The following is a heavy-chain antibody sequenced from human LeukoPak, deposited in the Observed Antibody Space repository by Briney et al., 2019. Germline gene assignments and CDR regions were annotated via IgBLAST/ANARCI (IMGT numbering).Heavy chain of an antibody. D-gene: IGHD1/OR15-1a*01. CDR1: GGSISSYY. Sequence: PSETLSLTCTVSGGSISSYYWSWIRQPPGKGLEWIGYIYYSGSTNYNPSLKSRVTISVDTPKNQFSLKLSSVTAADTAVYYCARGSRHYVLDQFDYWGQGTLVTVSS. J-gene: IGHJ4*02. V-gene: IGHV4-59*12. CDR3: ARGSRHYVLDQFDY. CDR2: IYYSGST.